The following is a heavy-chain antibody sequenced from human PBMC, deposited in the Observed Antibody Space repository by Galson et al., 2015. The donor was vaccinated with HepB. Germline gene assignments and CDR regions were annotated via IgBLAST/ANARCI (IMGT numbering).Heavy chain of an antibody. CDR3: ARAHSGGSGKRDAFDI. CDR2: IYPGDSDT. J-gene: IGHJ3*02. CDR1: GYSFTSYW. Sequence: QSGAEVKKPGESLRISCKGSGYSFTSYWIGWVRQMPGKGLEWMGIIYPGDSDTRYSPSFQGQVTISADKSNSTAYLQWSSLKASDTAMYYCARAHSGGSGKRDAFDIWVQGTMLTVSS. D-gene: IGHD3-10*01. V-gene: IGHV5-51*01.